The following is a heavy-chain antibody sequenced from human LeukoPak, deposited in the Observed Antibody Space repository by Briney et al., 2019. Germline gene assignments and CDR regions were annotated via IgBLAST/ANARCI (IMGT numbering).Heavy chain of an antibody. CDR3: AGVRGGYYFDY. D-gene: IGHD3-10*01. V-gene: IGHV3-7*01. J-gene: IGHJ4*02. Sequence: GRSLRLSCAASGFTFSSYWMTWVRQAPGKGLEWVANIKQAGSGKYYVDSVKGRFTISRDNAKNSLYLQMNSLRAEDTAVYYCAGVRGGYYFDYWGQGTLVTVSS. CDR2: IKQAGSGK. CDR1: GFTFSSYW.